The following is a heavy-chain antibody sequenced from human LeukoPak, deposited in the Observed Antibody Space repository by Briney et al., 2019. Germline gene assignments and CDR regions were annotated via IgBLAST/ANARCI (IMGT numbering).Heavy chain of an antibody. CDR1: GFTLCADW. CDR2: IKRDGRST. D-gene: IGHD5-18*01. J-gene: IGHJ4*02. CDR3: ARARPGNTAIDY. V-gene: IGHV3-74*01. Sequence: PGGSLRLSCAHSGFTLCADWRHWGREAPGRGRGSGSRIKRDGRSTSYAESVNGRFTISRDNAKNTLYLQTNRLRAEDTAVYYCARARPGNTAIDYWGQGTLVTVSS.